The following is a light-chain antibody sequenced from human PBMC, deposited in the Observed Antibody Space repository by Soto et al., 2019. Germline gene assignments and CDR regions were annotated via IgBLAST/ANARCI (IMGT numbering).Light chain of an antibody. V-gene: IGKV1-5*01. Sequence: DIQMTQSPSTLSSSVGDRVTITCRASQSIGVWLAWYQQKPGRAPKLLIYDASTLQRGVPSRFSGSGSGTEFTLNISSLQPEDFATYYCHQYDISSGTFGQGTKVEIK. CDR3: HQYDISSGT. CDR2: DAS. CDR1: QSIGVW. J-gene: IGKJ1*01.